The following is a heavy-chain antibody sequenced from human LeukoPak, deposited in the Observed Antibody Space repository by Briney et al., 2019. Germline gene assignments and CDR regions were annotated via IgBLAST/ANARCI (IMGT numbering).Heavy chain of an antibody. CDR1: GYTFTNYA. J-gene: IGHJ4*02. V-gene: IGHV1-18*01. CDR3: ARGGSGWSRDY. Sequence: ASVKVSCKASGYTFTNYAIGWVRQAPGQGLEWMGWISAYNGNTNYAQKLQGRVTLATDASSSTAYMELRSLRSDDTAVYYCARGGSGWSRDYWGQGTLATVSS. D-gene: IGHD6-19*01. CDR2: ISAYNGNT.